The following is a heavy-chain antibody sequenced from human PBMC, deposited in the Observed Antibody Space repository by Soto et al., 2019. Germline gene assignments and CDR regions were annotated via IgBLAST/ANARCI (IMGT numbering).Heavy chain of an antibody. Sequence: GESLKSSCKGSGYSFTGYWIAWVRQMPGKGLEWMGIIYPDNSDTRYSPSFQGQVTISADKSISTAYLQWSSLQASDTAIYYCARQAATAPPLRQVYFDPWGQGTLVTVSS. J-gene: IGHJ5*02. CDR2: IYPDNSDT. D-gene: IGHD6-6*01. V-gene: IGHV5-51*01. CDR3: ARQAATAPPLRQVYFDP. CDR1: GYSFTGYW.